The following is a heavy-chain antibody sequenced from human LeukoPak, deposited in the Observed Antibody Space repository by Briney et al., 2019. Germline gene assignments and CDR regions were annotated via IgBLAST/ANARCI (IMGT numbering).Heavy chain of an antibody. D-gene: IGHD4-11*01. V-gene: IGHV4-61*01. CDR2: IYYSGST. J-gene: IGHJ4*02. CDR3: ARNLYSNYGTIDY. Sequence: SETLSLTCTVSGGSVSSGSYYWSWIRQPPGKGLEWIGYIYYSGSTNYNPSLKSRVTISVDTSKNQFSLKLSSVTAADTAVYHCARNLYSNYGTIDYWGQGTLVTVSS. CDR1: GGSVSSGSYY.